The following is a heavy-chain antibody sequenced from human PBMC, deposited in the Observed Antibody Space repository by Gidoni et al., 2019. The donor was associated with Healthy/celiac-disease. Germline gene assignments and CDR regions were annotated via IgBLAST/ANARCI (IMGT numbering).Heavy chain of an antibody. CDR3: ARELGVVAATAVYYYYMDV. V-gene: IGHV1-69*01. D-gene: IGHD2-15*01. CDR1: GGTFSSSA. CDR2: IIPIFGTA. J-gene: IGHJ6*03. Sequence: QVQLVQSGAEVKKPGSSVKVSCKASGGTFSSSAISWVRQAPGQGLEWMGGIIPIFGTANYAQKFQGRVTITADESTSTAYMELSSLRSEDTAVYYCARELGVVAATAVYYYYMDVWGKGTTVTVSS.